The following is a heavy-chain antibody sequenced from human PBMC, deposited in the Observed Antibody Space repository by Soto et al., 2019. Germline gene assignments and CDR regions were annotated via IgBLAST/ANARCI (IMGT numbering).Heavy chain of an antibody. CDR3: ARALTYYDFWSGYYAPSDYGMDV. CDR1: GYTFTGYY. Sequence: ASVNVSCKASGYTFTGYYMHWVRQAPGQGLEWMGWINPNSGGTNYAQKFQGWVTMTRDTSISTAYMELSRLRSDDTAVYYCARALTYYDFWSGYYAPSDYGMDVWGQGTTVTVSS. D-gene: IGHD3-3*01. V-gene: IGHV1-2*04. CDR2: INPNSGGT. J-gene: IGHJ6*02.